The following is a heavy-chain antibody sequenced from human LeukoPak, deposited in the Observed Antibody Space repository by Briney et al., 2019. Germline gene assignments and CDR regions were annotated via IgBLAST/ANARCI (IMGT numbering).Heavy chain of an antibody. CDR1: GFTFRSYG. D-gene: IGHD3-10*01. V-gene: IGHV3-30*18. CDR3: AKDSGELLYGDAFDI. CDR2: MSYDGSTK. Sequence: PGGSLRLSCAASGFTFRSYGMSWVRQAPGKGLEWVAVMSYDGSTKYYGDPVKGRFTISRDNSKNMLYLQMNSLRAEDTAVYYCAKDSGELLYGDAFDIWGQGTMVRVSS. J-gene: IGHJ3*02.